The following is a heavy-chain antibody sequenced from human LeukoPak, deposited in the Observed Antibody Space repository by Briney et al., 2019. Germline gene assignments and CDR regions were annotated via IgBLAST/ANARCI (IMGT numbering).Heavy chain of an antibody. J-gene: IGHJ4*02. Sequence: GASVKVSCKASGYTFTSYGISWVRQAPGQGLEWMGWISAYNGNTNYAQKLQGRVTMATDTSTSTAYMELRSLRSDDTAVYYCAREILPDYYGSGSFDYWGQGTLVTVSS. V-gene: IGHV1-18*01. CDR3: AREILPDYYGSGSFDY. CDR1: GYTFTSYG. CDR2: ISAYNGNT. D-gene: IGHD3-10*01.